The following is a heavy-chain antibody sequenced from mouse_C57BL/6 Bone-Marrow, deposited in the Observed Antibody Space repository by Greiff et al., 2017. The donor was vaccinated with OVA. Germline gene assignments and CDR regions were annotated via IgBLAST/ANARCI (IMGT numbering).Heavy chain of an antibody. CDR1: GYTFTSYW. Sequence: QVQLQQPGAELVKPGASVQMSCKASGYTFTSYWLTWVKQRPGQGLEWLGDLYPGSGSTNYNEKFKSKATLTVDTSSSTAYMQLSSLTSEDSAVYYCAREHDYDWFAYWGQGTLVTVSA. V-gene: IGHV1-55*01. J-gene: IGHJ3*01. CDR3: AREHDYDWFAY. CDR2: LYPGSGST. D-gene: IGHD2-4*01.